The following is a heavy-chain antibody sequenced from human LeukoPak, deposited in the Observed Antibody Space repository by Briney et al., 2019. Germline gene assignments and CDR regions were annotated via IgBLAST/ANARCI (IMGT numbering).Heavy chain of an antibody. V-gene: IGHV1-18*01. CDR3: ARASCSSSSCYFDY. CDR2: ISAYSGNT. D-gene: IGHD2-2*01. J-gene: IGHJ4*02. CDR1: GYTFTSYG. Sequence: ASVKVSCKASGYTFTSYGISWVRQAPGQGLEWMGWISAYSGNTNYAQKLQGRVTMTTDTSTSTAYMELRSLRSDDTAAYYCARASCSSSSCYFDYWGQGTLVTVSS.